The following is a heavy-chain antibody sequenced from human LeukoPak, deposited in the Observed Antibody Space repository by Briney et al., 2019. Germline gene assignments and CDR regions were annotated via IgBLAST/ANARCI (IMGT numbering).Heavy chain of an antibody. Sequence: PSETLSLTYSVSGDSMGNFYWNWLRQPAGKGLEWIGRIRTDGTTYANPSFESAVTMSVDTSNNHISLRLSSATAADTAVYYCARSTGFYTTYYMDVWGKGTTVTVSS. CDR1: GDSMGNFY. J-gene: IGHJ6*03. CDR2: IRTDGTT. V-gene: IGHV4-4*07. CDR3: ARSTGFYTTYYMDV. D-gene: IGHD3-22*01.